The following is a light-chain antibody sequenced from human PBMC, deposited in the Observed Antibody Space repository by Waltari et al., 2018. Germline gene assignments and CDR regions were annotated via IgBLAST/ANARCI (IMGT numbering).Light chain of an antibody. CDR1: ESIATN. Sequence: EILLTQSPDTPSVSPAEGVPLPCRASESIATNLAWYQQRPGQAPRLLIFPASSRATDIPAKFSGSGSGTEFTLNISSLQAEDFAVYYCQQYNNWPPSTFGQGTKVEFK. CDR3: QQYNNWPPST. V-gene: IGKV3-15*01. CDR2: PAS. J-gene: IGKJ1*01.